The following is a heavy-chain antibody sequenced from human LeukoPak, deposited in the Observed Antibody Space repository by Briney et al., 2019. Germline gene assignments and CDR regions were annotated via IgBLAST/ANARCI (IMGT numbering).Heavy chain of an antibody. J-gene: IGHJ4*02. D-gene: IGHD3-10*01. CDR2: INPNSGGT. V-gene: IGHV1-2*02. CDR3: ARSRVRGVITYYFDY. Sequence: EASVKVSCKASGYTFTGYYMRWVRQAPGQGLEWMGWINPNSGGTNYAQKFQGRVTMTRDTSISTAYMELSRLRSDDTAVYYRARSRVRGVITYYFDYWSQGTLVTVSS. CDR1: GYTFTGYY.